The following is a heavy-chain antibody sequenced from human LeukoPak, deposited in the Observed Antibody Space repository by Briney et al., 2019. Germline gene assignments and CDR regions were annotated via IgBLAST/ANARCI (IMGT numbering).Heavy chain of an antibody. J-gene: IGHJ4*02. CDR2: IYTSGST. Sequence: SETLSLTCTDSGGSISSSYWSWIPQPAGKGLERIGRIYTSGSTNYNPSLKSRVTMSVDTSKDQFSLKLSSVTAADTAVYYCARGVKYCSSTSCLYFDYWGQGTLVTVSS. CDR3: ARGVKYCSSTSCLYFDY. CDR1: GGSISSSY. D-gene: IGHD2-2*01. V-gene: IGHV4-4*07.